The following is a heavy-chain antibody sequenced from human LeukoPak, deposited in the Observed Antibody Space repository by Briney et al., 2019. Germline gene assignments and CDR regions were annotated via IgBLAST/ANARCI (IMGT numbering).Heavy chain of an antibody. V-gene: IGHV5-51*01. CDR3: ARVPTVPGGWFDP. D-gene: IGHD4-17*01. CDR2: IYPGDSDT. Sequence: GESLKISCKGSGYSFTTYWIGWVRQMPGKGLEWMGIIYPGDSDTRYSPSFQGQVTISADKSISTAYLQWSSLKASDTAMYYCARVPTVPGGWFDPWGQGTLVTVSS. CDR1: GYSFTTYW. J-gene: IGHJ5*02.